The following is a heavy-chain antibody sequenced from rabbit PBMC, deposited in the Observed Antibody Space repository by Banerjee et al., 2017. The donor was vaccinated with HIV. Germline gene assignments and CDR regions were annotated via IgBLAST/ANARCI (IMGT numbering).Heavy chain of an antibody. CDR1: GFDFSSYY. CDR2: IYAGKGST. V-gene: IGHV1S7*01. CDR3: ARYTGSSYCDL. D-gene: IGHD8-1*01. J-gene: IGHJ4*01. Sequence: QLKETGGGPVQPGGSLTLSCKASGFDFSSYYMSWVRQAPGKGLEWIGIIYAGKGSTDYASWVNGRFTISSDNAQNTVDLQMNSLTAADTATYFCARYTGSSYCDLWGQGTLVTVS.